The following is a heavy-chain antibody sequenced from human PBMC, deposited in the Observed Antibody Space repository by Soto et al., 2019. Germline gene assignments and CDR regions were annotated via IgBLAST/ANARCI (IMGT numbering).Heavy chain of an antibody. CDR1: GDTFANFG. CDR3: ARVVLGVVNWFDP. CDR2: IATYNNNK. J-gene: IGHJ5*02. V-gene: IGHV1-18*01. D-gene: IGHD3-10*01. Sequence: HLVQSGPEVKRPGASITVSCKTSGDTFANFGLSWVRQAPGQGLEWMGWIATYNNNKNYAQKFQGRIPLTTETSTSTAYMELESLGYDDTAVYYCARVVLGVVNWFDPWGQGTLVTVSS.